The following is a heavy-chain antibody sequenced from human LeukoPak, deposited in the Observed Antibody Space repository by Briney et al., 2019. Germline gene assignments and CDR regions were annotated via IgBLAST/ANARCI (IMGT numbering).Heavy chain of an antibody. J-gene: IGHJ6*02. D-gene: IGHD2-15*01. CDR1: GFTFSNYA. Sequence: PGGSLRLSCAASGFTFSNYAMSWVRQAPGRGLEWVSAITNSGGVTSYADSVMGRFTVSRDNSKNTLFLQMNSLRAEDTAVYYCAKGACSGGSCYSDYYYYGMDVWGQGTTVTVSS. CDR2: ITNSGGVT. V-gene: IGHV3-23*01. CDR3: AKGACSGGSCYSDYYYYGMDV.